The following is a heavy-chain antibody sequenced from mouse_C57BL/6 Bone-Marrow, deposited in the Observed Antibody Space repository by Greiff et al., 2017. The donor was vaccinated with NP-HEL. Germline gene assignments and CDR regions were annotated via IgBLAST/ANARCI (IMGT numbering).Heavy chain of an antibody. D-gene: IGHD1-1*01. J-gene: IGHJ2*01. CDR2: IDPSDSET. V-gene: IGHV1-52*01. Sequence: QVQLQQSGAELVRPGSSVKLSCKASGYTFTSYWMHWVKQRPIQGLEWIGNIDPSDSETHYNQKFKDKATLTVDKSSSTAYMQLSSLTYEDSAVYYCARKDPYYGSSYDYFDYWGQGTTLTVSS. CDR1: GYTFTSYW. CDR3: ARKDPYYGSSYDYFDY.